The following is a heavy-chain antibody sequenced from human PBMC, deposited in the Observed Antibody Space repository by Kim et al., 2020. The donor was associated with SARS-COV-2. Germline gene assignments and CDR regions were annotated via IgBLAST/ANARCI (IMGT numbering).Heavy chain of an antibody. Sequence: RSIDYADAVKGRFTISRDKAKTSLDLQMNSRRGEDAAVYYCTREGPPDYWGEGTLVTVSS. CDR3: TREGPPDY. V-gene: IGHV3-11*04. CDR2: RSI. J-gene: IGHJ4*02.